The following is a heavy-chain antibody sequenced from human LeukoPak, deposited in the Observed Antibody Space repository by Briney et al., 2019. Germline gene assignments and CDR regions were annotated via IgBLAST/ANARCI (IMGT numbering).Heavy chain of an antibody. J-gene: IGHJ4*02. Sequence: PGGSLRPSCAASGFTFSSYSMSWVRQAPGKGLEWVSLISGSGDTTNYADSVKGRFTISRDNSKNTLYLHMNSLRAEDTAVYYCAKCGSRVHLDYWGQGTLVTVSS. V-gene: IGHV3-23*01. CDR2: ISGSGDTT. D-gene: IGHD1-26*01. CDR1: GFTFSSYS. CDR3: AKCGSRVHLDY.